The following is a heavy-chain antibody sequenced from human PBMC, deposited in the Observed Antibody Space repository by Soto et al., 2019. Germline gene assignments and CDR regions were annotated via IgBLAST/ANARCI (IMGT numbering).Heavy chain of an antibody. CDR1: GYSFTSYW. CDR3: ARGIVVVPAAMNVDYYYYYMDV. Sequence: CKRSGYSFTSYWIGWVRQMPGKGLEWMGWMNPNSGNTGYAQKFQGRVTMTRNTSISTAYMELSSLRSEDTAVYYCARGIVVVPAAMNVDYYYYYMDVWGKGTTVTVSS. V-gene: IGHV1-8*02. CDR2: MNPNSGNT. J-gene: IGHJ6*03. D-gene: IGHD2-2*01.